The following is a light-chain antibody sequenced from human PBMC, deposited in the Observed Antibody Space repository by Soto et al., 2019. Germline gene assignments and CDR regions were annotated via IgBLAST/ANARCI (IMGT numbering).Light chain of an antibody. CDR2: DVS. J-gene: IGLJ1*01. CDR1: SSDVGGYNY. CDR3: SSYTSSSSDV. Sequence: QSVLTQPASVSGSPGQSITISCTGTSSDVGGYNYVSWYQQNPGKAPKLMIYDVSNRPSGVSNRFSGSKSGNTASLTISGLQAEDEVDYYCSSYTSSSSDVFGTGTKLTVL. V-gene: IGLV2-14*01.